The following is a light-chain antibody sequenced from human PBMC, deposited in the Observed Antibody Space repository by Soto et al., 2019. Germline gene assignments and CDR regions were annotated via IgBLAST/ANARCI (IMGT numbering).Light chain of an antibody. CDR2: AST. Sequence: QSVLTQPPSVSGAPGQRVTISCTGSSSNIGAGYDVHWYQQVPGTAHKLLIYASTNRPSGVPDRFSGSKSGTSASLAITGLQAEDEADYYCRSYDSSLSAVVFGGGTKLTVL. V-gene: IGLV1-40*01. J-gene: IGLJ2*01. CDR3: RSYDSSLSAVV. CDR1: SSNIGAGYD.